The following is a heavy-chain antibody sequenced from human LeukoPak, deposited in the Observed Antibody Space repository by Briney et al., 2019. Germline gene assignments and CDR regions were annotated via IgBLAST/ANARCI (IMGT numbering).Heavy chain of an antibody. CDR1: GFTFSSYA. Sequence: GGSLRLSCAASGFTFSSYAMSWVRQAPGKGLEWVSAISGGGGSTYYADSVKGRFTISRDNSKNTLYLQMNSLRAEDAAVYYCAKDSRAYCGGDCYSLPHYWGQGTLVTVSS. V-gene: IGHV3-23*01. CDR2: ISGGGGST. J-gene: IGHJ4*02. CDR3: AKDSRAYCGGDCYSLPHY. D-gene: IGHD2-21*02.